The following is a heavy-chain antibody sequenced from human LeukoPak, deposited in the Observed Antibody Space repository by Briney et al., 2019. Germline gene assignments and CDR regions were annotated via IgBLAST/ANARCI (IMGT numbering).Heavy chain of an antibody. CDR1: GGSISSSSAY. CDR3: VSPRGFSYGYFDY. J-gene: IGHJ4*02. CDR2: IYYSKNT. D-gene: IGHD5-18*01. V-gene: IGHV4-39*01. Sequence: NPSETLSLTCTVSGGSISSSSAYWGWIRQPPGKGLEWIGSIYYSKNTYYNPSLKSRVTISADTSKNRFSLTLGSVSATDTAVYYCVSPRGFSYGYFDYWGQGTLVTVSS.